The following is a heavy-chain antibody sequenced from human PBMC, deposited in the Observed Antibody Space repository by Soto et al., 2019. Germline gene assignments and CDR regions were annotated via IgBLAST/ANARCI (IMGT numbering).Heavy chain of an antibody. CDR2: IGTSGKTI. J-gene: IGHJ6*02. CDR3: ARDPAIYSGKFDYGLDV. V-gene: IGHV3-48*03. CDR1: GFTFSSYE. Sequence: EVQLVESGGGWVQAGGSLRLFCAVSGFTFSSYEMNWVRQAPGKGLEWGSYIGTSGKTIYYADSVRGRFTISRDNAKNSLYLQMNSLRAEDTAVYFCARDPAIYSGKFDYGLDVWGRGTTVTVSS. D-gene: IGHD4-4*01.